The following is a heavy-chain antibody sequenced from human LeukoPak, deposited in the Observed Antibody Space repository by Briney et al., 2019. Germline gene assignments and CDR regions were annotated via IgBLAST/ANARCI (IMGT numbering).Heavy chain of an antibody. CDR3: AKVSVGATGDYYFDY. D-gene: IGHD1-26*01. CDR1: GFTFSSYA. J-gene: IGHJ4*02. Sequence: GGSLRLSCAASGFTFSSYAMSWVHQAPGYGLEWVSAISGSGGSTYYADSVKGRFTISRDNSKNTLYLQMNSLRAEDTAVYYCAKVSVGATGDYYFDYWGQGTLVTVSS. CDR2: ISGSGGST. V-gene: IGHV3-23*01.